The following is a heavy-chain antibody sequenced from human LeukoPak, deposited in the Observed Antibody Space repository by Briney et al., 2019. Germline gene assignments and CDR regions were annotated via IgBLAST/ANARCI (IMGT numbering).Heavy chain of an antibody. Sequence: PGRSLRLSCAASGFTFSSYGMHWVRQAPGKGLEWVAVISYDGSNKYYADSVKGRFTISRDNSKNTLYLQMNSLRAEDTAVYYCAKGSYSSSYPWTDDFDYWGQGTLVTVSS. CDR2: ISYDGSNK. CDR3: AKGSYSSSYPWTDDFDY. CDR1: GFTFSSYG. J-gene: IGHJ4*02. D-gene: IGHD6-6*01. V-gene: IGHV3-30*18.